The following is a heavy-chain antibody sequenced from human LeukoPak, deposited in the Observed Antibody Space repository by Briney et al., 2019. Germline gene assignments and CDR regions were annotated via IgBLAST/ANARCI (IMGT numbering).Heavy chain of an antibody. CDR1: GFTFSSYE. CDR3: AELGITMIGGV. V-gene: IGHV3-48*03. J-gene: IGHJ6*04. D-gene: IGHD3-10*02. Sequence: GGSLRLSCAASGFTFSSYEMNWVRQAPGKGLEWVSYISSSGSTIYYAESVKVRFTISRDNAKNSLYLQMNSLRAEDTAVYYCAELGITMIGGVWGKGTTVTISS. CDR2: ISSSGSTI.